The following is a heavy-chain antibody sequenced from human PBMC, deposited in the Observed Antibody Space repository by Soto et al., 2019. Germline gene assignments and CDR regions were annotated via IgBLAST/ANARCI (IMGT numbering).Heavy chain of an antibody. J-gene: IGHJ4*02. CDR1: GDTFSNFS. Sequence: QVQLVQSGAQVKKPGSSVKVSCKASGDTFSNFSFSWVRQATGQGLEWMGRIVHVFGTADYAQDFQDRGTITADESTTTVYMSVSSLISDDTAMYYCARGRGEDHGGPTFGHWGQGTLITGSS. CDR2: IVHVFGTA. D-gene: IGHD3-10*01. CDR3: ARGRGEDHGGPTFGH. V-gene: IGHV1-69*01.